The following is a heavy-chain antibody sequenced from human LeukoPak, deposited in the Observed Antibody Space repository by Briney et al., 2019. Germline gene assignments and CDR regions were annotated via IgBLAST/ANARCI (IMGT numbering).Heavy chain of an antibody. J-gene: IGHJ4*02. CDR1: GFTFTSYG. V-gene: IGHV3-33*01. CDR3: ARDRGYSYAHPLDY. Sequence: GGSLRLSWAASGFTFTSYGMHWVRQAPGKGLEWVALIWYDGSNKYYADSVRGRFTISRDNSKNTLYLQMNSLRAEDTAVYYCARDRGYSYAHPLDYWGQGTLVTVSS. CDR2: IWYDGSNK. D-gene: IGHD5-18*01.